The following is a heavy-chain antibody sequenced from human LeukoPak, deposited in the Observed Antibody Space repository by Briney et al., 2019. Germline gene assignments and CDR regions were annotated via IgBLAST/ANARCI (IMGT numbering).Heavy chain of an antibody. D-gene: IGHD3-22*01. J-gene: IGHJ4*02. V-gene: IGHV3-33*01. CDR2: IWYDGSNQ. CDR3: ARESYDSSGYYFDY. Sequence: GGSLRLSCAASGFTFSSHGMHWVRQAPGKGLEWVAVIWYDGSNQYCADSVKGRFTISRDNSKNTLYLQMNSLRAEDTAVYYCARESYDSSGYYFDYWGQGTLVSVSP. CDR1: GFTFSSHG.